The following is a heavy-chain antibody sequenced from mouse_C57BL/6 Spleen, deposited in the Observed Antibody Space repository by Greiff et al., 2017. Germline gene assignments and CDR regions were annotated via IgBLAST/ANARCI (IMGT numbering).Heavy chain of an antibody. Sequence: EVKLMESGGGLVKPGGSLKLSCAASGFTFSSYAMSWVRQTPEKRLEWVATISDGGSYTNYPDNVKGRFTISRDNAKNNLYLQMSHLKSEDTAMYYCASDGYYHIDYWGQGTTLTVSS. CDR1: GFTFSSYA. CDR3: ASDGYYHIDY. V-gene: IGHV5-4*03. J-gene: IGHJ2*01. CDR2: ISDGGSYT. D-gene: IGHD2-3*01.